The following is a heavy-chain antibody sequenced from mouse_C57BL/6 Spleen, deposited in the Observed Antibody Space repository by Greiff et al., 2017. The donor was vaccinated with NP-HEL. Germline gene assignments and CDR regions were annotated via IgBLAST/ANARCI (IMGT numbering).Heavy chain of an antibody. CDR1: GYAFTNYL. Sequence: QVQLQQSGAELVRPGTSVKVSCKASGYAFTNYLIEWVKQRPGQGLEWIGVINPGSGGTNYNEKFKGKATLTADKSSSTAYMQRSSLTSEDSAVYFCARWGDYYGTKGVDYWGQGTSVTVSS. CDR3: ARWGDYYGTKGVDY. V-gene: IGHV1-54*01. CDR2: INPGSGGT. D-gene: IGHD1-1*01. J-gene: IGHJ4*01.